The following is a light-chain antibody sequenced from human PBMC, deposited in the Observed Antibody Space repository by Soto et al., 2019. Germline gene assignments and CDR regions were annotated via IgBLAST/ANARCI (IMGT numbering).Light chain of an antibody. CDR2: FAS. V-gene: IGKV1-9*01. CDR1: QGISSY. CDR3: QQLNSYPRT. J-gene: IGKJ1*01. Sequence: DIQLTQSPSFLSASVGDRVTITCRASQGISSYLAWYQQKPGKAPELLIYFASTLQSGVPSRFSGSGYGTEFSPTISSLQPEDFAIYYCQQLNSYPRTFGQGTKVDIK.